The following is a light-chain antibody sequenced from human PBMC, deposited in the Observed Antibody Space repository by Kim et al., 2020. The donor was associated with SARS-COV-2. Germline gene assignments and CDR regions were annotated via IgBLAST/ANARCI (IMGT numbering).Light chain of an antibody. CDR3: QTWDTGIRV. CDR1: SGHSRYA. V-gene: IGLV4-69*01. CDR2: LNSDGSH. J-gene: IGLJ2*01. Sequence: ASVKLTCTLSSGHSRYAIAWHQQQPEKGPRYLMKLNSDGSHSKGDGIPDRFSGSSSGAERSLTISSLQSEDEADYYCQTWDTGIRVFGGGTQLTVL.